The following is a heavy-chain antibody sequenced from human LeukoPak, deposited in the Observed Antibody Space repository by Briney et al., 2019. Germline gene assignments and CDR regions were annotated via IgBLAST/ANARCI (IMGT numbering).Heavy chain of an antibody. CDR1: GFTFSSYA. V-gene: IGHV3-64*01. D-gene: IGHD6-13*01. CDR2: ISSNGGST. J-gene: IGHJ4*02. CDR3: ARDLAGGVAGVDY. Sequence: GGSLRLSCAASGFTFSSYAMHWVRQAPGKGLEYVSAISSNGGSTYYANSVKGRFTISRDNSKNTLYLQMGSLRAEDMAVYYCARDLAGGVAGVDYWGQETLVTVSS.